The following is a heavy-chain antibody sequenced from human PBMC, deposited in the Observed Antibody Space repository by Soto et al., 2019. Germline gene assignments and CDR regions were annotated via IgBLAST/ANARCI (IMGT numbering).Heavy chain of an antibody. V-gene: IGHV4-59*01. D-gene: IGHD3-10*01. CDR2: IYYSGST. J-gene: IGHJ3*02. CDR3: ARVWGGAFDI. Sequence: QVQLQESGPGLVKPSETLSLTCTVSGGSISSYYWSWIRQPPGKGLEWIGYIYYSGSTNYNPSLKSRVTRSVDTSKTQFSRKLSSVTAADTAVYYCARVWGGAFDIWGQGTMVTVSS. CDR1: GGSISSYY.